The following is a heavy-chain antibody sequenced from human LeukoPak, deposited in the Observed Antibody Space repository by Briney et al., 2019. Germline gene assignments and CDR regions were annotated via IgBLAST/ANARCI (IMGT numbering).Heavy chain of an antibody. CDR1: GGSFSGYY. Sequence: SETLSLTCAVYGGSFSGYYWSWIRQPPGKGLEWIGEINHSGSTNYNPSLKSRVTISVDTSKNQFSLKLSSVTAADTAVYYCARGRGRVVVTAITKDNWFDPWGQRTLVTVSS. D-gene: IGHD2-21*02. V-gene: IGHV4-34*01. CDR3: ARGRGRVVVTAITKDNWFDP. J-gene: IGHJ5*02. CDR2: INHSGST.